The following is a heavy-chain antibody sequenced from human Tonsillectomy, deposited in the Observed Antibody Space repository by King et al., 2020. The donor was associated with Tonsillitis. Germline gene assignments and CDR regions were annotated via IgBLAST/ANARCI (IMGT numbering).Heavy chain of an antibody. V-gene: IGHV3-48*03. CDR3: AREGTREPYFDF. Sequence: EVQLVESGGGLVQPGGSLRLSCAASGFTFSNYEMNWVRQAPGKGLQWLSYISASGRNTYYADSVRGRFTISRDNAKNSVHLQVNSLRAEDTALYYCAREGTREPYFDFWGQGTLVTVSS. CDR2: ISASGRNT. D-gene: IGHD1-26*01. J-gene: IGHJ4*02. CDR1: GFTFSNYE.